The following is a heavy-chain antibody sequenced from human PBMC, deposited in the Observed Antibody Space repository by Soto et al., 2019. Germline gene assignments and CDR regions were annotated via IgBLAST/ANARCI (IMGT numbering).Heavy chain of an antibody. V-gene: IGHV4-31*03. Sequence: PSETLSLTCSVSVGSRITVGHYWTCILQPPGRGLEWIGSIYHTGSTYYSKSLRSRLTMSVDTSKSQFSLRLSSVTAADTAVYYCARATGTLRSRNCDYWGQGSLVTVSS. CDR3: ARATGTLRSRNCDY. D-gene: IGHD1-1*01. CDR1: VGSRITVGHY. J-gene: IGHJ4*02. CDR2: IYHTGST.